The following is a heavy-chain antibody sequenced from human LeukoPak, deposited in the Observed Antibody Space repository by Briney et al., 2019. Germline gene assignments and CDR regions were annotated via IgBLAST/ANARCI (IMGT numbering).Heavy chain of an antibody. D-gene: IGHD2-15*01. Sequence: ASVKVSCKASGYTFTSYDINWVRQATGQGLEWMGWMNLNSGNTGYAQKFQGRVTMTRNTSISTAYMELSSLRSEDTAVYYCARGVCSGGSCYRRGIIFDYWGQGTLVTVSS. V-gene: IGHV1-8*01. CDR1: GYTFTSYD. CDR2: MNLNSGNT. J-gene: IGHJ4*02. CDR3: ARGVCSGGSCYRRGIIFDY.